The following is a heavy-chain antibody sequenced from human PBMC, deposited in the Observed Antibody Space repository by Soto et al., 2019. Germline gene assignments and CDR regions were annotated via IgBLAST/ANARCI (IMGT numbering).Heavy chain of an antibody. Sequence: GGSLRLSCAASGFTVSRNYVSWVRQAPGKGLEWVSAISGSGGSTYYADSVKGRFTISRDNSKNTLYLQMNSLRAEDTAVYYCAIAPVGATDKVDYWGQGTRVTVSS. CDR3: AIAPVGATDKVDY. J-gene: IGHJ4*02. CDR1: GFTVSRNY. V-gene: IGHV3-23*01. D-gene: IGHD1-26*01. CDR2: ISGSGGST.